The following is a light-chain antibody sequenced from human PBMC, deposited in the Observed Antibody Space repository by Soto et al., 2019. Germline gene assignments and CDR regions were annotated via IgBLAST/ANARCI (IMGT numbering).Light chain of an antibody. V-gene: IGKV3-11*01. CDR2: DAS. CDR1: QSVSSY. J-gene: IGKJ1*01. Sequence: EIVLTQSPATLSLSPGERATLSCRASQSVSSYLAWYQQKPGQAPRLLIYDASNRATGIPARFSGSGSGTDFTLTISSLEPEDFAVYYCQQRSHWPWTFGLGTKVDIK. CDR3: QQRSHWPWT.